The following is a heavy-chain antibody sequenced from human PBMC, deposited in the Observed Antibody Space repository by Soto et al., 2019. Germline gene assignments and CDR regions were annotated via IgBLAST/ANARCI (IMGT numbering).Heavy chain of an antibody. J-gene: IGHJ4*02. V-gene: IGHV1-3*01. CDR2: SNDGGGDT. CDR3: ARGRVVRGVTTSVPHDF. CDR1: GYTFTTYA. D-gene: IGHD3-10*01. Sequence: QVQLVQAGAEVKKPGASVKVSCKTSGYTFTTYAMHWVRQAPGQRREWMGGSNDGGGDTKYSQRFQGRVTIRRDTSASTVNMALSSMTPEDTAVYYWARGRVVRGVTTSVPHDFWGQGTLVTVSS.